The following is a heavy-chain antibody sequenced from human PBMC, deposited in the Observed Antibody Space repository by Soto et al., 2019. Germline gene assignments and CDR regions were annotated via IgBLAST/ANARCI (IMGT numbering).Heavy chain of an antibody. CDR2: INHSGRT. Sequence: QVQLQQWGAGLLKPSETLSLTCAVSGGSVSGYYWSWIRQPRGKGLEWIGEINHSGRTYHNRSLMSRVLISADTPKNQFSLKLSSVTAADTAVYYCARTIAPYSGGSYRSTKLAGQDYWGQGTLVTVSS. CDR3: ARTIAPYSGGSYRSTKLAGQDY. J-gene: IGHJ4*02. V-gene: IGHV4-34*01. CDR1: GGSVSGYY. D-gene: IGHD3-16*02.